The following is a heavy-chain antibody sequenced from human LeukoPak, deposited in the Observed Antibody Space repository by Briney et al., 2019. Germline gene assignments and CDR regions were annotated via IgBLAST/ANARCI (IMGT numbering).Heavy chain of an antibody. Sequence: SETLSLTCTVSGGSISSGSYYWSWIRQPAGKGLEWIGHIYTSKSMNYNPSLKSRVIISLPTSDNLFSLQLCSVTAADTAVYYCARDEASLFADFDIWGQGTMVTVTS. V-gene: IGHV4-61*09. CDR3: ARDEASLFADFDI. D-gene: IGHD2-21*01. J-gene: IGHJ3*02. CDR1: GGSISSGSYY. CDR2: IYTSKSM.